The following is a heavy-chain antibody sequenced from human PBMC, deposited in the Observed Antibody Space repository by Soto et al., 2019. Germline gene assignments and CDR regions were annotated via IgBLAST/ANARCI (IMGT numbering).Heavy chain of an antibody. V-gene: IGHV4-61*05. CDR3: ASSDGHPGDFFYYNGMDV. CDR2: VYTSDYT. D-gene: IGHD3-10*01. Sequence: SGPTLVNPTQTLTLTCTFSGFSLSTSGVGVGWIRQPPGKGLEWIGYVYTSDYTRYSSSLKSRVTISVDTSKSQFYLRLNSVTAADTAVYYCASSDGHPGDFFYYNGMDVWGQGTTVTVSS. CDR1: GFSLSTSGVG. J-gene: IGHJ6*02.